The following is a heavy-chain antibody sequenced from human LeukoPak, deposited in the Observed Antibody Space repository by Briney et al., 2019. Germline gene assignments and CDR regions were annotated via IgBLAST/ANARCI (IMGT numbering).Heavy chain of an antibody. J-gene: IGHJ4*02. CDR3: AKARKRGYAYGSVDS. D-gene: IGHD5-18*01. Sequence: GGSLRLSCAASEFIFDDYTMHWVRQAPAKGLEWVSVISWDGGNSFYADSVKGRFTVSRDNNRKSLYLQMHSLRPEDTAFYYCAKARKRGYAYGSVDSWGQGTLVTVSS. CDR1: EFIFDDYT. CDR2: ISWDGGNS. V-gene: IGHV3-43*01.